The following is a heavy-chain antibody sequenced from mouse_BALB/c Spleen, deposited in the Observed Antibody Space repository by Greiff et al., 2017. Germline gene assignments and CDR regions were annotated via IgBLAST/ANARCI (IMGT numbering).Heavy chain of an antibody. Sequence: VQLQQSGAELVRPGASVKLSCTASGFNFNDYYMHWVKQRPEQGLEWIGWIDPENGDTEYAPKFQGKATMTADTSSNTAYLQLSSLTSEDTAVYYCNACNRYDEVDYWGQGTTLTVSS. CDR2: IDPENGDT. D-gene: IGHD2-14*01. J-gene: IGHJ2*01. CDR3: NACNRYDEVDY. CDR1: GFNFNDYY. V-gene: IGHV14-4*02.